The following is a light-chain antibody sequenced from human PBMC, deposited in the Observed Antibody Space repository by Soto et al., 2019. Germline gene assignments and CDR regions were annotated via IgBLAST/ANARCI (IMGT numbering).Light chain of an antibody. CDR3: MQVLQTPLT. CDR2: LGS. J-gene: IGKJ4*01. V-gene: IGKV2-28*01. Sequence: DIVMTQSPLSLPVIPGEPASISCRSSQSLLHSNGYNYLGWFVQKPGQSPQLLLYLGSGRASGGTDRFSGSGSGTDFILKISRVEAEDVGVYYCMQVLQTPLTFGGGTKVEIK. CDR1: QSLLHSNGYNY.